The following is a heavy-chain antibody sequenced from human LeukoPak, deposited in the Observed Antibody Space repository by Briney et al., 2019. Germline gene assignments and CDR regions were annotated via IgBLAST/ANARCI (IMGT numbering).Heavy chain of an antibody. CDR2: INHSGST. J-gene: IGHJ3*02. Sequence: PSETLSLTCAVYGGSFSGYYWSWIRQPPGKGLEWIGEINHSGSTNYNPSLKSRVTISVDTSKNQFSLKLSSVTAADTAVYYCARGYCSGGSCGAENAFDIWGQGTMVTVSS. CDR3: ARGYCSGGSCGAENAFDI. CDR1: GGSFSGYY. D-gene: IGHD2-15*01. V-gene: IGHV4-34*01.